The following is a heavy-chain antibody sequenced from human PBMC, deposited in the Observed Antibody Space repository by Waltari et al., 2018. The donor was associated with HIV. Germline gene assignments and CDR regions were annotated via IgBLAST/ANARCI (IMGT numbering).Heavy chain of an antibody. Sequence: EVQLVESGGGLVQPGRSLRLSCTASGFNFGDFAMTWFRQVPGKGMECVAFIRSKAYGETTEYAASVKGRFTISRDDSKSIAYLQMNSLKSEDTAVYFCTRAGAFYHFWTGHNRWFDPWGQGTLVTVSS. CDR2: IRSKAYGETT. D-gene: IGHD3-3*01. J-gene: IGHJ5*02. V-gene: IGHV3-49*03. CDR3: TRAGAFYHFWTGHNRWFDP. CDR1: GFNFGDFA.